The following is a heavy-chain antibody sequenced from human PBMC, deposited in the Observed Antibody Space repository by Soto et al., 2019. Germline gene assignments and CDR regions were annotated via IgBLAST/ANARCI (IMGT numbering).Heavy chain of an antibody. V-gene: IGHV3-11*06. Sequence: GGSLRLSCAASGFTFSDYYMSWIRQAPGKGLEWVSYISSSSSYTNYADSVKGRFTISRDNAKNSLYLQMNSLRAEDTAVYYCARAGRAADYYYYGMDVWGQGTTVTVSS. CDR2: ISSSSSYT. CDR1: GFTFSDYY. J-gene: IGHJ6*02. D-gene: IGHD2-15*01. CDR3: ARAGRAADYYYYGMDV.